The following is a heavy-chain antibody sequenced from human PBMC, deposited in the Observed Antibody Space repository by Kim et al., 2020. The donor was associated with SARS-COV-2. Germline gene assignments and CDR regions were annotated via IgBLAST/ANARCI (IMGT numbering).Heavy chain of an antibody. V-gene: IGHV3-30*18. CDR1: GFTFSSYG. CDR2: ISYDGSNK. Sequence: GGSLRLSCAASGFTFSSYGMHWVRQAPGKGLEWVAVISYDGSNKYYADSVKGRFTISRDNSKNTLYLQMNSLRAEDTAVYYCAKDGEPYSYGSVFDYWGQGTLVTVSS. CDR3: AKDGEPYSYGSVFDY. J-gene: IGHJ4*02. D-gene: IGHD5-18*01.